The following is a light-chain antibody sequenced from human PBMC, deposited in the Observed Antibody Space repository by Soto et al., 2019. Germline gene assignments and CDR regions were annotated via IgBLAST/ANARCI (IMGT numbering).Light chain of an antibody. CDR2: EVS. CDR1: SIDVGGYNY. J-gene: IGLJ1*01. Sequence: QSALTQPPSASGSPGQSVTISCTGTSIDVGGYNYVSWYQQHPGKAPKLMIYEVSTRPSGVPARFSGSKSGNTASLTVSGLQAEDEADYYCSSYAGSNNVFGTGTKVTVL. CDR3: SSYAGSNNV. V-gene: IGLV2-8*01.